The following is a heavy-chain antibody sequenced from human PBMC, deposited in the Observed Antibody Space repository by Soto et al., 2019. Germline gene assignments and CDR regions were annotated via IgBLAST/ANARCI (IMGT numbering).Heavy chain of an antibody. Sequence: GGSLRLSCAASGFTFSSYAMSWVRQAPGKGLEWVSAISGSGGSTYYADSVKGRFTISRDNSKNTLYLQMNSLRAEDTAVYYCAKSPMVRGVTHYYYGMDVWGQGTTVTVS. CDR3: AKSPMVRGVTHYYYGMDV. CDR1: GFTFSSYA. D-gene: IGHD3-10*01. V-gene: IGHV3-23*01. J-gene: IGHJ6*02. CDR2: ISGSGGST.